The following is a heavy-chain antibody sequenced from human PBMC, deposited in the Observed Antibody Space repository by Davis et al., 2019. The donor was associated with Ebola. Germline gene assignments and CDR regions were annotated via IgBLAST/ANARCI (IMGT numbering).Heavy chain of an antibody. V-gene: IGHV1-69*06. J-gene: IGHJ6*02. CDR2: NIPIFGTA. D-gene: IGHD6-13*01. Sequence: AASVKVSCKASGGTFSSHAISWVRQAPGQGLEWMGGNIPIFGTANYAQKFQGRVTITADKSTSTAYMELSSLRSEDTAVYYCARPRQQLVPSYYFGMDVWGQGTTVTVSS. CDR3: ARPRQQLVPSYYFGMDV. CDR1: GGTFSSHA.